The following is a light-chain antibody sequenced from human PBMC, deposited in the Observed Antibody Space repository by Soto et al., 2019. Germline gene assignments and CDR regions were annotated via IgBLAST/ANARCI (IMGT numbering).Light chain of an antibody. J-gene: IGLJ2*01. CDR1: GSDIGYYDY. CDR3: SSYTSSNTAI. Sequence: QSALTQPASVSGSPGQSITISCSGTGSDIGYYDYVSWYQQHPGKAPKLVISEVSDRPSGVSHRFTGSKSDNTASLTISGLQAEDEADYYCSSYTSSNTAIFGGGTKLTVL. CDR2: EVS. V-gene: IGLV2-14*01.